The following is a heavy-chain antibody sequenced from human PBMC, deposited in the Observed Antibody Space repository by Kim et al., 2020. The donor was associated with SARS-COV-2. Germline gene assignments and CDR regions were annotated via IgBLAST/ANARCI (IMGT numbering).Heavy chain of an antibody. Sequence: GGSLRLSCAASGFTFSSYGMHWVRQAPGKGLEWVAVISYDGSNKYYADSVKGRFTISRDNSKNTLYLQMNSLRAEDTAVYYCAKGSLVITWYFDLWGRGTLVTVSS. CDR3: AKGSLVITWYFDL. J-gene: IGHJ2*01. D-gene: IGHD3-9*01. CDR1: GFTFSSYG. CDR2: ISYDGSNK. V-gene: IGHV3-30*18.